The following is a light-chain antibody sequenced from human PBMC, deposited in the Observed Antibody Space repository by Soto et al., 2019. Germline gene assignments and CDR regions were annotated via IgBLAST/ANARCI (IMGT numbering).Light chain of an antibody. CDR3: QQYGNSPVT. CDR2: GAS. Sequence: EIVLTQSPGTLSLSPGERATLSCRARQSVSSGYLAWYQQKPGQAPSLLIYGASSRATGIPDRFSGSGSGTDFTLTISRLEPEDFAVYYCQQYGNSPVTFGQGTKVEIK. J-gene: IGKJ1*01. V-gene: IGKV3-20*01. CDR1: QSVSSGY.